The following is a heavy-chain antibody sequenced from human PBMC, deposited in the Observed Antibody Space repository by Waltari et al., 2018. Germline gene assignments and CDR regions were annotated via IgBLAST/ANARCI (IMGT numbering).Heavy chain of an antibody. V-gene: IGHV4-39*07. CDR3: ARQPWGMVAATVN. J-gene: IGHJ4*02. Sequence: QLQLQESGPGLVKPSETLSLTCTVSGGSISSSSYYWGWIRQPPGKGLEWIGSIYYSGSTYYNPSPKSRVTISVDTSKNHFSLKLSSVTAADTAVYYCARQPWGMVAATVNWGQGTLVTVSS. D-gene: IGHD2-15*01. CDR1: GGSISSSSYY. CDR2: IYYSGST.